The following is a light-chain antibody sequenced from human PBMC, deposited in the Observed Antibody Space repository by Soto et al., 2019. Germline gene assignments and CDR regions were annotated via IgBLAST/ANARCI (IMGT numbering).Light chain of an antibody. CDR2: WSS. V-gene: IGKV1-27*01. CDR1: QDIANG. Sequence: IQVTQSPSSLSASVGDRVTITCRAGQDIANGLGWYQQKPGQPPKLLIYWSSTRESGVPDRFIGSGSGTDFTLTVSSLQAEDVAVYYCQQYQSLPFTFGPGTTVHIK. CDR3: QQYQSLPFT. J-gene: IGKJ3*01.